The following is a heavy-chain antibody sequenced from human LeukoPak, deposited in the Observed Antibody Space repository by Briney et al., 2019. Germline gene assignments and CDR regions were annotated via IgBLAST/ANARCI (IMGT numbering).Heavy chain of an antibody. D-gene: IGHD3-22*01. Sequence: ASVKVSCKASGGTFSSYAISWVRQAPGQGLEWMGGIIPIFGTANYAQKFQGRVTIAADESTSTAYMELSSLRSEDTAVYYCAREGGSSGYYYLFDYWGQGTLVTVSS. CDR3: AREGGSSGYYYLFDY. V-gene: IGHV1-69*13. CDR1: GGTFSSYA. CDR2: IIPIFGTA. J-gene: IGHJ4*02.